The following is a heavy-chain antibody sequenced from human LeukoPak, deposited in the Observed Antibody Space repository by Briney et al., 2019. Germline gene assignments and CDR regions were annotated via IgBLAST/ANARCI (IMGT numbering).Heavy chain of an antibody. D-gene: IGHD6-19*01. CDR3: ARNTVSGWYGGNWFDP. J-gene: IGHJ5*02. CDR1: GFTFDDYDDYA. Sequence: GGSLRLSCAASGFTFDDYDDYAMHWVRQAPGKGLEWVSGISWNSDSIEYADSVKGRFTISRDNAKNSLYLQMNSLRAEDTAVYYCARNTVSGWYGGNWFDPWGQGTLVTVSS. V-gene: IGHV3-9*01. CDR2: ISWNSDSI.